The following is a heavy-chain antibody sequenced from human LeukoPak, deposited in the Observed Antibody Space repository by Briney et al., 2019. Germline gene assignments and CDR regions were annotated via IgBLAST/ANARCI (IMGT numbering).Heavy chain of an antibody. J-gene: IGHJ4*02. D-gene: IGHD2-15*01. CDR1: GFTFNIYP. V-gene: IGHV3-23*01. CDR2: IGTSGDT. CDR3: AKSRIVARRGYFDY. Sequence: GDSLRLSCVASGFTFNIYPMTWVRQSPGKGLEWVSTIGTSGDTYYADSVKGRFTISRDDSKNTLYLQMHSLGAEDTAVYYCAKSRIVARRGYFDYWGQGTLVTVSS.